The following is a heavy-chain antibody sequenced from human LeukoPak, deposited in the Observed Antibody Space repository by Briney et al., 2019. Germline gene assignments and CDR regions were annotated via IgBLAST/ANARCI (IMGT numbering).Heavy chain of an antibody. J-gene: IGHJ6*02. D-gene: IGHD3-16*01. CDR3: ARGRRVGELTLSTYYYYYGMDV. V-gene: IGHV4-34*01. Sequence: TSETLSLTCAVYGGSFSGYYWSWIRQPPGKGLEWIGEINHSGSTNFNPSLKSRVTISVDTSKNQFSLKLSSVTTADTAVYYCARGRRVGELTLSTYYYYYGMDVWGQGTTVTDSS. CDR2: INHSGST. CDR1: GGSFSGYY.